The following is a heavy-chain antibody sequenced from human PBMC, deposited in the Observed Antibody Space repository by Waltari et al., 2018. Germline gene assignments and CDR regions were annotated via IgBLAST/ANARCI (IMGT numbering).Heavy chain of an antibody. J-gene: IGHJ4*02. Sequence: QVHLVQSGAEAKRSGASVKVSCTSSGFTFTDYYLHWVRPAPGQRLQWMGWISLKNGVTNYAQKFQGRVTLTRDTSITTASMELSGLTSADTALYYCARDSAGPLDIDYWGQGTLVTVSS. V-gene: IGHV1-2*02. D-gene: IGHD3-10*01. CDR1: GFTFTDYY. CDR3: ARDSAGPLDIDY. CDR2: ISLKNGVT.